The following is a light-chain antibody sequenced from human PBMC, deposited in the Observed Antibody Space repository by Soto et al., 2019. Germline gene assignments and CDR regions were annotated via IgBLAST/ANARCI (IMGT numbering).Light chain of an antibody. CDR1: QTISTNY. CDR2: GAF. J-gene: IGKJ5*01. Sequence: EIVLTQSPATLSLSPGQTATLSCRASQTISTNYLAWYQQKHGQAPRLLIYGAFNRLTGIPDRFGGSGSGTDFTLTVSRLEPEDFAAYYCQEYGRTFGQGTRLEIK. V-gene: IGKV3-20*01. CDR3: QEYGRT.